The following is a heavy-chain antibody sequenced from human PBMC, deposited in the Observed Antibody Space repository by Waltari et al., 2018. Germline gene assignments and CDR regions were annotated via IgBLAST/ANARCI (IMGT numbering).Heavy chain of an antibody. D-gene: IGHD3-22*01. CDR1: GFTFDDYA. V-gene: IGHV3-9*01. J-gene: IGHJ2*01. CDR2: ISWNSGSI. Sequence: EVQLVESGGGLVQPGRSLRLSCAASGFTFDDYAMHWVRPAPGKGLEWVSGISWNSGSIGYTDSVKGRFTISRDNAKNSLYLQMNSLRAEDTALYYCAKSHYYDSSGYPRDWYFDLWGRGTLVTVSS. CDR3: AKSHYYDSSGYPRDWYFDL.